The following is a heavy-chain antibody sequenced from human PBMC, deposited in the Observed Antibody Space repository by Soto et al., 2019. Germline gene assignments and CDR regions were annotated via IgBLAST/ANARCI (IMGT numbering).Heavy chain of an antibody. V-gene: IGHV3-23*01. J-gene: IGHJ4*02. CDR3: AKRVVPALVPCFDY. D-gene: IGHD2-2*01. CDR2: ISGSGGST. Sequence: LALSSAPSVITVSSYAMSWIRQAPGQGLEWVSAISGSGGSTYYADSVKGRFTISRDNSKNTLYLQMNSLRAEDTAVYYCAKRVVPALVPCFDYWGQGPLVPVS. CDR1: VITVSSYA.